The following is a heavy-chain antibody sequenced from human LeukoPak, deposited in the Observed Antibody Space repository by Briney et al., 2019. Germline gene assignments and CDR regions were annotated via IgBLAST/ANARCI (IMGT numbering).Heavy chain of an antibody. V-gene: IGHV3-23*01. D-gene: IGHD2-8*01. CDR2: IDISGDVT. CDR3: TKDVSNFIGASDA. J-gene: IGHJ3*01. Sequence: GESLRLSCAASGFAFSSDAMTWVRQTPGKGLEWVSTIDISGDVTNYADSVKGRFTISRDNSKNTLYLQVNSLRVEDTAIYYCTKDVSNFIGASDAWGQGTMVTVSS. CDR1: GFAFSSDA.